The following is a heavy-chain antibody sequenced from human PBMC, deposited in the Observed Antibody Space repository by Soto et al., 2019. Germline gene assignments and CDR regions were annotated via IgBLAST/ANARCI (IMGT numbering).Heavy chain of an antibody. CDR1: GGSFSGYY. V-gene: IGHV4-34*01. CDR3: ARGQSITIFGVVIKNYYGMDV. CDR2: INHSGST. D-gene: IGHD3-3*01. J-gene: IGHJ6*02. Sequence: PSETLSLTCAVYGGSFSGYYWSWIRQPPGKGLEWIGEINHSGSTNYNPSLKSRVTISVDTSKNQFSLKLSSVTAADTAVYYCARGQSITIFGVVIKNYYGMDVWGQGTTVTVSS.